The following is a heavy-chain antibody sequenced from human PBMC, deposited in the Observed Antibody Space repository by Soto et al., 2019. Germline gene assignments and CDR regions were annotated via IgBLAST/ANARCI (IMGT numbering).Heavy chain of an antibody. CDR1: GFTFSSYG. Sequence: GGSLRLSCAASGFTFSSYGMHWVRQAPGKGLEWVAVISYDGSNKYYADSVKGRFTISRDNSKNTLYLQMNSLRAEDTAVYYCAKGVIVVVIGSPTYGMDVWGQGTTVTVSS. D-gene: IGHD3-22*01. V-gene: IGHV3-30*18. CDR3: AKGVIVVVIGSPTYGMDV. CDR2: ISYDGSNK. J-gene: IGHJ6*02.